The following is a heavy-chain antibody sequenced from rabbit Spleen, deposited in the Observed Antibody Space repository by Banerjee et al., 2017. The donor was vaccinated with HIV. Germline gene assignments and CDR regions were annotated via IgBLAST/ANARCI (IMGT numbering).Heavy chain of an antibody. V-gene: IGHV1S40*01. J-gene: IGHJ4*01. CDR3: ARDMGDYSTYGRALFL. Sequence: QSLEESGGDLVKPGASLTLTCKASGFSFSGSYYMCWVRQAPGKGLELIACIYFGGDGKTHYASWAKGRFTTSKTSSTTVTLQMTSLTAADTATYFCARDMGDYSTYGRALFLWGPGTLVTVS. CDR2: IYFGGDGKT. D-gene: IGHD2-1*01. CDR1: GFSFSGSYY.